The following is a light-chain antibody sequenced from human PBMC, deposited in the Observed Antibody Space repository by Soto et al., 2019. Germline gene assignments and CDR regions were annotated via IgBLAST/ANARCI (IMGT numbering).Light chain of an antibody. CDR2: TNT. CDR1: SSNIGAGYD. CDR3: QSYDRSLTLRH. V-gene: IGLV1-40*01. Sequence: QSVLTQPPSVSGAPGQRVTISCTGSSSNIGAGYDVHWYQRLPGTAPKLLIYTNTNRPSGVPDRFSGSKSGTSASLAITGLQAEDEADYYCQSYDRSLTLRHFGTGTKLTVL. J-gene: IGLJ1*01.